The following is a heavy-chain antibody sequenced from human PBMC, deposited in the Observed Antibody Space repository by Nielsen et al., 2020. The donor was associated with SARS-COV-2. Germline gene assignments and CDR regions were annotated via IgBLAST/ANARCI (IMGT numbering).Heavy chain of an antibody. V-gene: IGHV3-23*03. CDR3: TRDVMNGWYGYFDY. Sequence: GGSLRLSCAASGLTFSSYAMSWVRQAPGKGLEWVSVVYSPGRGSSTYYADSVKGRFTISRDNSRNTVYLQMNILRAEDTALYYCTRDVMNGWYGYFDYWGQGVLVTVSS. CDR1: GLTFSSYA. D-gene: IGHD6-19*01. J-gene: IGHJ4*02. CDR2: VYSPGRGSST.